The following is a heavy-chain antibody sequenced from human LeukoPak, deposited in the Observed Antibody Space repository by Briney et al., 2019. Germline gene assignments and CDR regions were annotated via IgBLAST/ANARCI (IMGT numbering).Heavy chain of an antibody. V-gene: IGHV3-23*01. J-gene: IGHJ4*02. CDR3: AKDINRYYDILTGYSPFDY. D-gene: IGHD3-9*01. Sequence: GGSLRLSCAASGFSFSSYAMSWVRQAPGKGLEWVSVIGGGPGNTYYTDSVKGRFTISRDNSKNTLYLHLNSLRAEDTAVYYCAKDINRYYDILTGYSPFDYWGQGTLVTVSS. CDR2: IGGGPGNT. CDR1: GFSFSSYA.